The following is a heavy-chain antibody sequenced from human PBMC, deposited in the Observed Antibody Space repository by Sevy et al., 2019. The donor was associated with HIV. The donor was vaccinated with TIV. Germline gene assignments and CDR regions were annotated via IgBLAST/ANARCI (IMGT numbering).Heavy chain of an antibody. Sequence: ASVKVSCKASGGTFNSYIVSWVRQAPGQGREWMGEITPNLGTTQYAQKFKGRVTISADESTNTIYMEVSSLKSEDTAVYYCSRWSISIDYWGQGTLVTVSS. CDR2: ITPNLGTT. D-gene: IGHD3-3*02. J-gene: IGHJ4*02. CDR3: SRWSISIDY. CDR1: GGTFNSYI. V-gene: IGHV1-69*13.